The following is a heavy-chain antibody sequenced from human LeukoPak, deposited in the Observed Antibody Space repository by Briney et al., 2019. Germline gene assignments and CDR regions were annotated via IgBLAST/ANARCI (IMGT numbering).Heavy chain of an antibody. Sequence: GASVKVSCKASGYTFTVYYIHWLRQAPGQSLEWMGWVIPNSGGTNYAQNFQGRVTMTRDASISTAYMELSRLRSDDTAVYYCARVEIGETTPRFDYWGQGTLVTVSS. CDR2: VIPNSGGT. V-gene: IGHV1-2*02. J-gene: IGHJ4*02. CDR3: ARVEIGETTPRFDY. CDR1: GYTFTVYY. D-gene: IGHD3-10*01.